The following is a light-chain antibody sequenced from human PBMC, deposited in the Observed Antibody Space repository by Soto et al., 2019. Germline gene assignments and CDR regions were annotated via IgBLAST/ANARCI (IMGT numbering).Light chain of an antibody. CDR3: QQYGTSEII. J-gene: IGKJ5*01. V-gene: IGKV3-20*01. Sequence: EIALTQSPGTLSLSPGERATLSCRASHSVSSSYFAWYQQKPGQAPRLLIYDTSSRATGIPDRFSGSGSGTDFTLTISRLEPEDFALFFCQQYGTSEIIFGQGTRLEI. CDR1: HSVSSSY. CDR2: DTS.